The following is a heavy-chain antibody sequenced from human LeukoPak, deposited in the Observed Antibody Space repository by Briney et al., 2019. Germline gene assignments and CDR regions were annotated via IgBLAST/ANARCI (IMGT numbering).Heavy chain of an antibody. CDR3: ARRGYSYGYGMSL. D-gene: IGHD5-18*01. Sequence: ASVKVSCKASGSTFTGYYMHWLPQAPGQGLEWMGRINPNSGGTNYAQKFQGRVTMTRDTSISTAYMELSRLRSDDTAVYYCARRGYSYGYGMSLWGQGTLVTVSS. CDR1: GSTFTGYY. J-gene: IGHJ4*02. V-gene: IGHV1-2*06. CDR2: INPNSGGT.